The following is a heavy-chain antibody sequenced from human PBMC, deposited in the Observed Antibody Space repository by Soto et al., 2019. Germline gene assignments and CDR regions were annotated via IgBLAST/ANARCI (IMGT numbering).Heavy chain of an antibody. V-gene: IGHV4-34*01. Sequence: SETLSLTCAVYGGSFSGYYWSWIRQPPGKGLEWIGEINHSGSTNYNPSLKSRVTISVDTSKNQFSLKLSSVTAADTAVYYCARAYSGSYEGAFDIWGQGTMVTVSS. CDR1: GGSFSGYY. CDR2: INHSGST. CDR3: ARAYSGSYEGAFDI. D-gene: IGHD1-26*01. J-gene: IGHJ3*02.